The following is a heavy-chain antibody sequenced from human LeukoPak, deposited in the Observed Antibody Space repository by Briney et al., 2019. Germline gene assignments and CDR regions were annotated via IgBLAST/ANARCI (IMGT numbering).Heavy chain of an antibody. CDR1: GSRFSSYA. CDR3: AKECGRDYEDRAFDI. D-gene: IGHD3-22*01. CDR2: ISGTGGST. Sequence: QAGGSLRLSCVVSGSRFSSYAMNWVRQSPERGLEWVSAISGTGGSTSYADSLKGRFTISRDNSKNTLYLQMGSLTAEDTAVYYCAKECGRDYEDRAFDIRGQGTMVTVSS. J-gene: IGHJ3*02. V-gene: IGHV3-23*01.